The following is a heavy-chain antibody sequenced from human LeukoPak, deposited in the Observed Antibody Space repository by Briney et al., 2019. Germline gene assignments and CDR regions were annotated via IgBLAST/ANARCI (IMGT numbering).Heavy chain of an antibody. CDR3: AREKKGLQYYYYYGMDV. J-gene: IGHJ6*02. D-gene: IGHD5-24*01. Sequence: GGSLRLSCAASGFTFSSYGMHWVRQAPGKGLEWVAVIWYDGSNKYYADSVKGRFTISRDNSKNTLYLRMNSLRAEDTAVYYCAREKKGLQYYYYYGMDVWGQGTTVTVSS. CDR2: IWYDGSNK. CDR1: GFTFSSYG. V-gene: IGHV3-33*01.